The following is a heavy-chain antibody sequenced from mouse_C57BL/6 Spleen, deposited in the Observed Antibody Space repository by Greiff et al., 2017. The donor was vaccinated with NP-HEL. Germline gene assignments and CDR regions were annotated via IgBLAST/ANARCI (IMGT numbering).Heavy chain of an antibody. CDR1: GYAFSSYW. Sequence: VQLQQSGAELVKPGASVKISCKASGYAFSSYWMNWVKQRPGKGLEWIGQIYPGDGDTNYNGKFKGTATLTADKSSSTASMQLSSLTSEDSAVYFCASGGTTVVDYFDYWGQGTTLTVSS. V-gene: IGHV1-80*01. CDR2: IYPGDGDT. D-gene: IGHD1-1*01. J-gene: IGHJ2*01. CDR3: ASGGTTVVDYFDY.